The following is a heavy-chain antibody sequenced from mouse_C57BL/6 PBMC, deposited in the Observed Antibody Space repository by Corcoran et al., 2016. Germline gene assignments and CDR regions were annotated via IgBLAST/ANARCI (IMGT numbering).Heavy chain of an antibody. CDR3: ARCDYDEGYAMDY. D-gene: IGHD2-4*01. V-gene: IGHV1-26*01. CDR1: GYTFTDYY. Sequence: EVQLQQSGPELVKPGASVKISCKASGYTFTDYYMNWVKQSHGKSLEWIGDINPNNGGTSYNQKFKGKATLTVDKSSSTAYMELRSLTSEDSAVYYCARCDYDEGYAMDYWGQGTSVTVSS. J-gene: IGHJ4*01. CDR2: INPNNGGT.